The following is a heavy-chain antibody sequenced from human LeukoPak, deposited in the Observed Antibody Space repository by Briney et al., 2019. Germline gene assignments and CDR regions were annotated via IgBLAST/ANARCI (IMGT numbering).Heavy chain of an antibody. Sequence: PSETLSLTCTVSGGSISSYYWSWIRQPPGKGLEWIGYIYYSGSTNYNPSLKSRVTISVDTSKNQFSPKLSSVTAADTAVYYCARLSLSHSGCDPDAYYYYGMDVWGQGTTVTVSS. J-gene: IGHJ6*02. CDR3: ARLSLSHSGCDPDAYYYYGMDV. V-gene: IGHV4-59*08. CDR2: IYYSGST. D-gene: IGHD5-12*01. CDR1: GGSISSYY.